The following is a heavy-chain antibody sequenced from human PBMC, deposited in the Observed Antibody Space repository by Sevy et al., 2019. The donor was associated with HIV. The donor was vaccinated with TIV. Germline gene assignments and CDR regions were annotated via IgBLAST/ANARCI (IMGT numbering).Heavy chain of an antibody. J-gene: IGHJ4*02. CDR1: GFTFSSYA. CDR3: AKDRTIVVVTATLFDY. D-gene: IGHD2-21*02. CDR2: ISGSGGST. Sequence: GGSLRLSCAASGFTFSSYAMSWVRQAPGKGLEWVSAISGSGGSTYNADSVKGRLTSSRDNSKNTLYLQMNSLRAEDTAVYYCAKDRTIVVVTATLFDYWGQGTLVTVSS. V-gene: IGHV3-23*01.